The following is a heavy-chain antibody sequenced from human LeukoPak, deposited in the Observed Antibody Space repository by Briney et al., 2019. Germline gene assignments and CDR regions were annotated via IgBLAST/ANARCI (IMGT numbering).Heavy chain of an antibody. CDR2: IRSKANSYAT. CDR1: GFTFSGSA. CDR3: TSTRFRVGYYYYMDV. Sequence: GGSLRLSCAASGFTFSGSAMHWVRQASGKGLEWVGRIRSKANSYATAYAASVKGRFTISRDDSKNTAYLQMNSLKTEDTAVYYCTSTRFRVGYYYYMDVWGKGTTVTVSS. V-gene: IGHV3-73*01. J-gene: IGHJ6*03. D-gene: IGHD1-1*01.